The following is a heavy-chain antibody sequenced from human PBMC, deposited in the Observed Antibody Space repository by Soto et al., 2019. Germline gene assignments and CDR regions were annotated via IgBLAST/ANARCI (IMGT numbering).Heavy chain of an antibody. CDR3: AKDGEVYVWGSYCQLDY. CDR1: GFTFSSYG. D-gene: IGHD3-16*01. Sequence: GGSLRLSCAASGFTFSSYGMHWVRQAPGKGLGWVAVISYDGSNKYYADSVKGRFTITRDNSKNKLYLQMNSLRAEDTAVYYCAKDGEVYVWGSYCQLDYWGQGTLVTVSS. J-gene: IGHJ4*02. V-gene: IGHV3-30*18. CDR2: ISYDGSNK.